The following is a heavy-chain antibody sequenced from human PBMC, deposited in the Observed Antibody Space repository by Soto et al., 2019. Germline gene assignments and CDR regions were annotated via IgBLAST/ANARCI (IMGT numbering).Heavy chain of an antibody. CDR3: ARLAVAGTLYYYYMDV. V-gene: IGHV4-59*08. CDR1: GGSISSYY. D-gene: IGHD6-19*01. CDR2: IYYSGST. Sequence: PSETLSLTCTVSGGSISSYYWSWIRQPPGKGLEWIGYIYYSGSTNYNPSLKSRVTISVDTSKNQFSLKLSSVTAADTAVYYCARLAVAGTLYYYYMDVWGKGTTVTVSS. J-gene: IGHJ6*03.